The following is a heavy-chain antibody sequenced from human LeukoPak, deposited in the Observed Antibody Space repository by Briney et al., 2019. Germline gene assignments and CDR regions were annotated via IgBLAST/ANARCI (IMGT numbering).Heavy chain of an antibody. V-gene: IGHV4-39*07. CDR2: IYYTGDT. D-gene: IGHD3-3*01. J-gene: IGHJ5*02. CDR1: GGSISSSSSYY. CDR3: ARGPHYDFWSGPAELDP. Sequence: KSSETLSLTCTVSGGSISSSSSYYWGWIRQPPGKGLEWIGSIYYTGDTYYNSSLKSRVTISVDTSKNQFSLKLSSVTAADTAVYYCARGPHYDFWSGPAELDPWGQGTLVTVSS.